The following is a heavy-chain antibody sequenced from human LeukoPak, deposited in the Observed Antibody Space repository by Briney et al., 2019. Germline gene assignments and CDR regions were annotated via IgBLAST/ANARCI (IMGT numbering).Heavy chain of an antibody. J-gene: IGHJ3*02. D-gene: IGHD3-22*01. Sequence: PVGSLRLSCTAPGFTLSSYGMHWVRQAPGKGLEWEAVISYDGSNKYYADSVKGRFTISRDNSKNTMYLQMNSLRAEDTAVYYCAKGTYYYDSSGYYDAFDIWGQGTMVTVSS. CDR1: GFTLSSYG. CDR3: AKGTYYYDSSGYYDAFDI. CDR2: ISYDGSNK. V-gene: IGHV3-30*18.